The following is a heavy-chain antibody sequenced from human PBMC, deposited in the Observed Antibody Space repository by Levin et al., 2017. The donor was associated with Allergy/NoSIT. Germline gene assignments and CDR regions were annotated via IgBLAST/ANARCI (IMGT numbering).Heavy chain of an antibody. CDR2: INPNSGGT. Sequence: GESLKISCKASGYTFTGYYMHWVRQAPGQGLEWMGWINPNSGGTNYAQKFQGRVTMTRDTSISTAYMELSRLRSDDTAVYYCAIIVATTADAFDIWGQGTMVTVSS. D-gene: IGHD5-12*01. J-gene: IGHJ3*02. CDR1: GYTFTGYY. CDR3: AIIVATTADAFDI. V-gene: IGHV1-2*02.